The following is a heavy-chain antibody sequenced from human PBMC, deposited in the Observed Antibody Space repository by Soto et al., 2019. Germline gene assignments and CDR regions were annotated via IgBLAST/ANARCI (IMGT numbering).Heavy chain of an antibody. J-gene: IGHJ5*02. V-gene: IGHV1-18*01. Sequence: ASVKVSCKASGYTFTIYDIIWVRQAPGQGLEWMGWISTYNGNTNYAQKLQGRVTMTTDTSTSTAYMELRSLRSDDTAVYHCARGFRVAATRWWFDPWGQGTLVTVSS. CDR3: ARGFRVAATRWWFDP. CDR1: GYTFTIYD. CDR2: ISTYNGNT. D-gene: IGHD2-15*01.